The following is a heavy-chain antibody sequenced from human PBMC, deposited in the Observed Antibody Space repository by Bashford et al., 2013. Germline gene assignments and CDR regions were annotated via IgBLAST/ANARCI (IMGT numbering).Heavy chain of an antibody. CDR3: ARLWVGYGDPTTPIFDWGDAFDI. D-gene: IGHD3-9*01. Sequence: SSETLSLTCTVSGGSISSYYWSWIRQPPGKGLEWIGYIYYSGSTNYNPSLKSRVTISVDTSKNQFSLKLSSVTAADTAVYYCARLWVGYGDPTTPIFDWGDAFDIWGQGDKWSPSL. CDR2: IYYSGST. CDR1: GGSISSYY. J-gene: IGHJ3*02. V-gene: IGHV4-59*01.